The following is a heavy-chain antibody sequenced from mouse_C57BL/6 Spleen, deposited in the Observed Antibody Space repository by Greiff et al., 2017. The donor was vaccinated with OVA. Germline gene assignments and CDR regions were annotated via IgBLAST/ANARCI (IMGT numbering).Heavy chain of an antibody. D-gene: IGHD2-12*01. V-gene: IGHV1-55*01. J-gene: IGHJ4*01. Sequence: QVQLQQPGAELVKPGASVKLSCKASGYTFTSYWMHWVKQRPGRGLEWIGDIYPGSGSTNYNEKFKSKATLTVDTSSSTAYMQLSSLTSEDSAVYYCARRDSVYAMDYWGQGTSVTVSS. CDR1: GYTFTSYW. CDR2: IYPGSGST. CDR3: ARRDSVYAMDY.